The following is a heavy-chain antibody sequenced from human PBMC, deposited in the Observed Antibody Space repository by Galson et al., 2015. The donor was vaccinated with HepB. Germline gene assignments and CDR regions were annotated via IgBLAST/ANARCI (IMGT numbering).Heavy chain of an antibody. Sequence: SLRLSCAASGFTFSSYAMSWVRQAPGKGLEWVSAISGSGGSTYYADSVKGRFTISRDNSKNTLYLQMNSLRAEDAAVYYCAKDGIGYGDYGAGGLDYWGQGTLVTVSS. D-gene: IGHD4-17*01. V-gene: IGHV3-23*01. CDR2: ISGSGGST. J-gene: IGHJ4*02. CDR1: GFTFSSYA. CDR3: AKDGIGYGDYGAGGLDY.